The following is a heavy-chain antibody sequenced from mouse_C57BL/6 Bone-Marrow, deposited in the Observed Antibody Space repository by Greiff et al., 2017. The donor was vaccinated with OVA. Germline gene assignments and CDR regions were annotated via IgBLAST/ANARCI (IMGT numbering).Heavy chain of an antibody. D-gene: IGHD4-1*01. CDR3: ARLANWVFY. CDR2: INPGSGGT. J-gene: IGHJ2*01. Sequence: QVQLQQSGAELVRPGTSVKVSCKASGYAFTNYLIEWVKQRPGQGVEWIGVINPGSGGTNYNEKFKGKATLTADKSSSTAYMQLSSLTSEDSAVYFCARLANWVFYWGQGTTLTVSS. V-gene: IGHV1-54*01. CDR1: GYAFTNYL.